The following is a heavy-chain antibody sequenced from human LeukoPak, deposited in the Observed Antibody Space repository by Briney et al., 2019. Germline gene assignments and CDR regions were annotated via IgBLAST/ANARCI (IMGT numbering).Heavy chain of an antibody. J-gene: IGHJ1*01. CDR2: ISTSGSTT. D-gene: IGHD5-12*01. CDR3: ARDFTVLSGYVKH. CDR1: GFTFSDFY. Sequence: PGGSLRLSCAPSGFTFSDFYMSWIRQAPGKGLEWISYISTSGSTTYYADSVKGRFTISRDNAKNSLYLQMNSLRAEDTAVYYCARDFTVLSGYVKHWGQGTLVTVSS. V-gene: IGHV3-11*01.